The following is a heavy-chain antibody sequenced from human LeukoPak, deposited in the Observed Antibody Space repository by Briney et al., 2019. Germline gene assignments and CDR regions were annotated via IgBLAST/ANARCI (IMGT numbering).Heavy chain of an antibody. CDR3: ARLPRYDFWS. J-gene: IGHJ4*02. CDR2: IYYSGST. Sequence: PSETLSLTCTVSGGSISSYYWSWIRQPPGKGLEWIGYIYYSGSTYYNPSLKSRVTISVDTSKNQFSLKLSSVTAADTAVYYCARLPRYDFWSWGQGTLVTVSS. V-gene: IGHV4-59*08. D-gene: IGHD3-3*01. CDR1: GGSISSYY.